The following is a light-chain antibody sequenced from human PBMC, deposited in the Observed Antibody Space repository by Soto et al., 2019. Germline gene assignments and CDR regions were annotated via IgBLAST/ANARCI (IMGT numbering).Light chain of an antibody. CDR1: LSVSNS. CDR3: QQYYNWRPR. J-gene: IGKJ1*01. Sequence: TQSPSALSASVRARVTITCRASLSVSNSLAWYQQKPGQAPRLLIYGASTRATGVPARFSGSGSGTEFTLTISRLQSEDFAVYYCQQYYNWRPRFGQGTKVDIK. V-gene: IGKV3-15*01. CDR2: GAS.